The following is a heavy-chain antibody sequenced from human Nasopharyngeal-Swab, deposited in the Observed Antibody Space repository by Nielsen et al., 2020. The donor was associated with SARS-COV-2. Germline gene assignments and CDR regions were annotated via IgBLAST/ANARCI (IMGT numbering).Heavy chain of an antibody. Sequence: GESLKISCAASGFTFSDYYMSWIRQAPGKGLEWVSYISSSGSTIYYADSVKGRFTISRDNAKNSLYLQMNSLRAEDTAVYYCARVPYSGSRGVGYWGQGTLVTVSS. V-gene: IGHV3-11*04. CDR1: GFTFSDYY. J-gene: IGHJ4*02. CDR2: ISSSGSTI. D-gene: IGHD1-26*01. CDR3: ARVPYSGSRGVGY.